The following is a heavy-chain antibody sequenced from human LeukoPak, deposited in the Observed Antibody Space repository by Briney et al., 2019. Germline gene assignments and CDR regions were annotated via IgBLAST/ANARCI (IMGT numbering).Heavy chain of an antibody. Sequence: SETLSLTCTVSGGSISSGDYYWSWIRQPPGKGLEWIGYIYYSGSTYYNPSLKSRVTISVDTSKNQFSLKLSSVTAADTAVYYCARDPGMGDDAFDIWGQGTVVTVSS. CDR2: IYYSGST. V-gene: IGHV4-30-4*01. CDR1: GGSISSGDYY. CDR3: ARDPGMGDDAFDI. J-gene: IGHJ3*02. D-gene: IGHD3-16*01.